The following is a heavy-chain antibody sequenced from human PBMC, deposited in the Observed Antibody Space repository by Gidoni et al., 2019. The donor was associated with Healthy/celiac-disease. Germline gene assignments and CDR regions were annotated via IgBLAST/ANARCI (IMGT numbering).Heavy chain of an antibody. Sequence: QVQLQESGPGLVKPSETLSLTCTVSGGSLSSYYWSWIRQPPGKGLEWIGYIYYSGSTNYNPSLKSRVTISVDTSKNQFSLKLSSVTAADTAVYYCARGRLSCSGGSCYSFPGAPWGQGTLVTVSS. CDR3: ARGRLSCSGGSCYSFPGAP. CDR2: IYYSGST. CDR1: GGSLSSYY. V-gene: IGHV4-59*01. D-gene: IGHD2-15*01. J-gene: IGHJ5*02.